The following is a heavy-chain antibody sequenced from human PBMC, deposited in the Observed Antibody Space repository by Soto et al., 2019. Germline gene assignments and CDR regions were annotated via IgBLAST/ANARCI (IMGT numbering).Heavy chain of an antibody. CDR3: ARWPASHYYSGMGV. V-gene: IGHV1-8*01. J-gene: IGHJ6*02. CDR2: MNPNSGNT. Sequence: QVQLVQSGAEVKKPGASVKVSCKASGYTFTSYDINWVRQATGQGLEWMGWMNPNSGNTGYAQKFQGRVTMTRNTSRSTDYMALSSLRSEVTDVYYCARWPASHYYSGMGVWGQGTTVTVSS. CDR1: GYTFTSYD. D-gene: IGHD2-15*01.